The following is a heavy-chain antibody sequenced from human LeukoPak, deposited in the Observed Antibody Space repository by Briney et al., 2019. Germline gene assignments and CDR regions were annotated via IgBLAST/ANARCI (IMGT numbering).Heavy chain of an antibody. J-gene: IGHJ5*02. Sequence: PGGSLRLSCAASGFTFSSYAMHWVRQAPGKGLEWVAVISYDGSNKYYADSVKGRFTISRDNSKNTLYLQMNSLRAEDTAVYYCARFSVRYGSPTVGWFDPWGQGTLVTVSS. D-gene: IGHD3-10*01. CDR1: GFTFSSYA. V-gene: IGHV3-30-3*01. CDR3: ARFSVRYGSPTVGWFDP. CDR2: ISYDGSNK.